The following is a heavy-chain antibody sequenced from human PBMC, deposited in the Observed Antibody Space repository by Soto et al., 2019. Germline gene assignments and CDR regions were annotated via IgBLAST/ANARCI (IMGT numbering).Heavy chain of an antibody. CDR3: ARMTSSLSPGR. Sequence: GGSLRLSCVASGFAFSNYSMNWVRQAPGKGLEWVSYIRSSGSPTYYAGSEKGRFTITRDNAKKSLYLQMNSLRAVDTAVYFCARMTSSLSPGRWGQGTLVTVSS. V-gene: IGHV3-48*01. D-gene: IGHD2-2*01. CDR2: IRSSGSPT. J-gene: IGHJ4*02. CDR1: GFAFSNYS.